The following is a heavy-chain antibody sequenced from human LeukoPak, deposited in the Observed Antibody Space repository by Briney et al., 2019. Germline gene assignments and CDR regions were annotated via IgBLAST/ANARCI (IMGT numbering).Heavy chain of an antibody. CDR3: TSDTYYYDSTGLGHWFDP. D-gene: IGHD3-22*01. CDR2: INPSGGST. V-gene: IGHV1-46*01. Sequence: ASVKVSCKASGYTFTSYYMHWVRQAPGQGLEWMGIINPSGGSTSYAQKFQGRVTMTRDTSTSTVYMELSSLRSEDTAVYYCTSDTYYYDSTGLGHWFDPWGQGTLVTVSS. CDR1: GYTFTSYY. J-gene: IGHJ5*02.